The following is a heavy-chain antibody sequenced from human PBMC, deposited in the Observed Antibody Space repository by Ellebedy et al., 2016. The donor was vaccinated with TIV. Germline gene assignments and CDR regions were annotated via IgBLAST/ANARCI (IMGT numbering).Heavy chain of an antibody. Sequence: GESLKISXEASGFLFSNAYLGWVRQAPGKGLEWVGRIKSEIDGGTADYGAPVKGRFTISRDDAETTLYLQMTSLQSEDTGVYYCTADIGKGSHGHWGQGTLVTVSS. D-gene: IGHD1-1*01. CDR1: GFLFSNAY. CDR3: TADIGKGSHGH. CDR2: IKSEIDGGTA. V-gene: IGHV3-15*01. J-gene: IGHJ4*02.